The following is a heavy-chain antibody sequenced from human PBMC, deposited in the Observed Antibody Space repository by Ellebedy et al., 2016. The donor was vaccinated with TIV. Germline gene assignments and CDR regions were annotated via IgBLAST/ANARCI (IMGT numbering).Heavy chain of an antibody. J-gene: IGHJ5*02. CDR1: LGSISSYY. CDR3: ARVDATYFRFDP. V-gene: IGHV4-59*01. D-gene: IGHD2/OR15-2a*01. CDR2: IYYNGNA. Sequence: MPSETLSLTCTVSLGSISSYYWSWIRQPPGKGLEWIGYIYYNGNAYYNPSLKSRVTISVDTSKNQFSLNLRSVTSADTAVYYCARVDATYFRFDPWGQGTLVTVSS.